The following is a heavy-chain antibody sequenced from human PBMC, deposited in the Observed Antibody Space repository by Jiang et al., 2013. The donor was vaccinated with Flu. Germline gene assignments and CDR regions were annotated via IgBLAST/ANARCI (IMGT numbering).Heavy chain of an antibody. CDR1: GGSVSSGSYY. Sequence: GPGLVKPSETLSLTCTVSGGSVSSGSYYWSWIRQPPGKGLEWIGYIYYSGSTNYNPSLKSRVTISVDTSKNQFSLKLSSVTAADTAVYYCARDLGAGGVVFDLWGRGTLVTVSS. V-gene: IGHV4-61*01. CDR3: ARDLGAGGVVFDL. CDR2: IYYSGST. J-gene: IGHJ2*01. D-gene: IGHD1-26*01.